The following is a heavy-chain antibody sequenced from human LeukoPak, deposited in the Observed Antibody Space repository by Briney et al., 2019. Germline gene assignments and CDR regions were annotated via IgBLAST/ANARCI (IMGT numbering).Heavy chain of an antibody. D-gene: IGHD5-18*01. CDR1: GFTFANSW. V-gene: IGHV3-15*01. CDR2: IKSKTNGGTT. Sequence: GGSLRLSCAASGFTFANSWMSWVRQAPGKGLEWVGRIKSKTNGGTTDYAAPVKGRFTFSRDDSKSTLYLQMDSLKTEDTAVHYCTTAPDTSDYWGQGTLVTVSS. J-gene: IGHJ4*02. CDR3: TTAPDTSDY.